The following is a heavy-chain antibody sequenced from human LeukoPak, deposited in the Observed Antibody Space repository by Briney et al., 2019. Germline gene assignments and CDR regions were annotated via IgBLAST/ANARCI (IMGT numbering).Heavy chain of an antibody. CDR1: GGSISSYY. J-gene: IGHJ4*02. CDR2: IFYSGST. CDR3: ARLTWICSNGVCYSGFDY. V-gene: IGHV4-59*01. D-gene: IGHD2-8*01. Sequence: PSETLSLTCTVSGGSISSYYWSWIRQPPGKGLEWIGYIFYSGSTNYNPSLKSRVTISVDTSKNQFSLKLSSVTAADTAIYYCARLTWICSNGVCYSGFDYWGQGTLVTVSS.